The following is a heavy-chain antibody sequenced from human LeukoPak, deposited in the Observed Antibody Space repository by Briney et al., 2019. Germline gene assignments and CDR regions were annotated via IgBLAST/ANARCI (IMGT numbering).Heavy chain of an antibody. CDR3: ARGRIAKRFDP. CDR1: GYTFTSYD. V-gene: IGHV1-8*01. J-gene: IGHJ5*02. CDR2: MNPNSGNT. D-gene: IGHD6-13*01. Sequence: GASVKVACTASGYTFTSYDINWVRQATGQGLEWMGWMNPNSGNTGYAQKFQGRVTMTRNTSISTAYMELSSLRSEDTAVYYCARGRIAKRFDPWGQGTLVTVSS.